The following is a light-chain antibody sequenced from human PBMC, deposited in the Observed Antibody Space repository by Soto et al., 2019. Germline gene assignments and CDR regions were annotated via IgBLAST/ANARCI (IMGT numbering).Light chain of an antibody. CDR1: QSVSSSY. J-gene: IGKJ1*01. CDR3: QQRSNWPRT. Sequence: VLTQSAGTVSLSPGERATLSCRASQSVSSSYLAWYQQKPGQAPRLLIYGASSRATGIPDRFSGSGSGTDFTLTISRLEPEDFAVYYCQQRSNWPRTFGQGTKVDIK. CDR2: GAS. V-gene: IGKV3D-20*02.